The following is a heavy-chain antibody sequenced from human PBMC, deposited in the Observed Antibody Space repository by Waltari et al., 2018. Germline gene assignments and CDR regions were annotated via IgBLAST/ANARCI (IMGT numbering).Heavy chain of an antibody. Sequence: QLQLQESGPGLVKPSGTLALTCSVPVGSITTTRPYWGWIRQPPGQGLEWIGTISYNGATYSSPSLRGRLTLSRDTTMNQLSLKLGSVTAADTAVYYCATYIGASVGTAAFDVWGQGTMVTVSS. V-gene: IGHV4-39*01. CDR1: VGSITTTRPY. CDR3: ATYIGASVGTAAFDV. CDR2: ISYNGAT. D-gene: IGHD5-12*01. J-gene: IGHJ3*01.